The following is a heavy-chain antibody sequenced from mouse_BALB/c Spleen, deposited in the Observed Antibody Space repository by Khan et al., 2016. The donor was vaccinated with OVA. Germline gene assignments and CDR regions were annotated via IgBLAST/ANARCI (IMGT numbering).Heavy chain of an antibody. Sequence: EVELVESGGGLVQPGGSRKLSCAASGFTFSRFGMHWVRQAPEKGLEWVAYISSGSSTIYYADTVKGRFTISRDNPKNTLFLQMTSLRSEDTAMYYCARDSNFDYWGHGTTLTVSS. V-gene: IGHV5-17*02. CDR1: GFTFSRFG. CDR2: ISSGSSTI. J-gene: IGHJ2*01. CDR3: ARDSNFDY.